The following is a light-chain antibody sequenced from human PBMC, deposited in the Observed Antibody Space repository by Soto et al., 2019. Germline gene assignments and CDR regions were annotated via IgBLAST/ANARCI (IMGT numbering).Light chain of an antibody. V-gene: IGKV1-5*03. CDR3: QQFNNYPWT. CDR1: QSISSW. CDR2: KAS. J-gene: IGKJ1*01. Sequence: DIQMTQSPSTLSASVGDRVTITCRASQSISSWLAWYQQKPGKAPKLLIYKASSLESGVPSRFSGSGPGTEFTLTISSLQPDDCATYYCQQFNNYPWTFGQGTKV.